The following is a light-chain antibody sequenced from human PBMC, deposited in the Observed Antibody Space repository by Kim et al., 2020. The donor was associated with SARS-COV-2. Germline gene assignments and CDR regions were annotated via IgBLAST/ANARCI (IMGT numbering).Light chain of an antibody. CDR1: QSVSSN. V-gene: IGKV3-15*01. J-gene: IGKJ5*01. Sequence: EIVMTQSPATLSVSPGERVILSCRASQSVSSNLAWYQQKPGQAPRLLIHGASTRATGTPARFSGSGSGTEFTLTISSLQSVDFAVYFCQQYNNWRPITFGQGTRLEIK. CDR2: GAS. CDR3: QQYNNWRPIT.